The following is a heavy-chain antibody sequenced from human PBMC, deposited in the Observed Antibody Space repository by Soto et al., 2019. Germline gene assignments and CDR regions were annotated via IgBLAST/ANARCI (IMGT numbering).Heavy chain of an antibody. CDR3: ATEPSSGWYWAIDWFDP. CDR2: ISYDGSNK. J-gene: IGHJ5*02. D-gene: IGHD6-19*01. CDR1: GFTFSSYG. V-gene: IGHV3-30*03. Sequence: QVQLVESGGGVVQPGRSLRLSCAASGFTFSSYGMHWVRQAPGKGLEWVAVISYDGSNKYYADSVKGRFTISRDNSKQPLYLPVNSLRAEDTAVYYCATEPSSGWYWAIDWFDPWGQGTLVTVSS.